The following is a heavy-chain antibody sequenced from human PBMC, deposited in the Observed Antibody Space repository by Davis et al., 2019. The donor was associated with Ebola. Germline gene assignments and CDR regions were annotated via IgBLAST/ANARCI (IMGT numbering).Heavy chain of an antibody. CDR1: GFTFDDYG. J-gene: IGHJ4*02. CDR3: ARSRVATITYFDY. CDR2: INWNGGST. D-gene: IGHD5-12*01. V-gene: IGHV3-20*04. Sequence: GESLKISCAASGFTFDDYGMSWVRQAPGKGLEWVSGINWNGGSTGYADSVKGRFTISRDNAKNSLYLQMNSLRAEDTALYYCARSRVATITYFDYWGQGTLVTVSS.